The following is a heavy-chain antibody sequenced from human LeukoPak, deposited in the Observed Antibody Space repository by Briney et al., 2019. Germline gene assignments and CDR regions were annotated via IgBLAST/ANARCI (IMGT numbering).Heavy chain of an antibody. J-gene: IGHJ4*02. V-gene: IGHV4-31*03. CDR3: ARGPSVYCSSTSCYPEGCFDY. CDR2: IYYSGST. D-gene: IGHD2-2*01. CDR1: GGSISSGGYY. Sequence: SETLSLTCTVSGGSISSGGYYWSWIRQHPGKGLEWIGYIYYSGSTYYNPSLKSRVTISVDTSKNQFSLKLSSVTAADTAVYYCARGPSVYCSSTSCYPEGCFDYWGQGTLVTVSS.